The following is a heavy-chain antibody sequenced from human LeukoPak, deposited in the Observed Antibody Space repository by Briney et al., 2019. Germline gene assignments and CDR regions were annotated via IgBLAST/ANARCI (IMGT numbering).Heavy chain of an antibody. Sequence: GASVKVSCKASGYTFTSYDINWVRQATGQGLEWMGWMNPNSGNTGYAQKFQGRVTMTRNTSISTAYMELSSLRSEDTAVYYCARGGPPYGTMPSGYGMDVWGQGTTVTVSS. D-gene: IGHD2-2*01. CDR1: GYTFTSYD. CDR2: MNPNSGNT. CDR3: ARGGPPYGTMPSGYGMDV. J-gene: IGHJ6*02. V-gene: IGHV1-8*01.